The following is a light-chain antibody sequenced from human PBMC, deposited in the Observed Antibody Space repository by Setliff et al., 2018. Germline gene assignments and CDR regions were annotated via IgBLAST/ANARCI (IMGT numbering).Light chain of an antibody. CDR2: WAS. CDR1: QSIFSTFHNKNA. J-gene: IGKJ4*01. Sequence: DIVMTQSPDFLTMSLGERATINCKASQSIFSTFHNKNALAWYQHKPGQAPKLLIYWASTRESGVPDRFSGSDSGTDFTLTINSLQAEDVAVYYCQQYQVVPRTFGGGTKVDIK. V-gene: IGKV4-1*01. CDR3: QQYQVVPRT.